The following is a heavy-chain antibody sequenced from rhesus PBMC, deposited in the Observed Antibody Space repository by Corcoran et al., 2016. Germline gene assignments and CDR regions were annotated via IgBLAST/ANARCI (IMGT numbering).Heavy chain of an antibody. CDR3: TRDSSGWDDFDY. Sequence: EVQLVESGGGLVQPGGSLRLSCAASGFTFSNYWMSWVRQAPGKGLEWVEFIKNKADGGTAAYAESVKGRFTISRDDSKNTLYLQMNSLKTEDTAVYYCTRDSSGWDDFDYWGQGVLVTVSS. CDR1: GFTFSNYW. D-gene: IGHD6-31*01. V-gene: IGHV3S11*01. J-gene: IGHJ4*01. CDR2: IKNKADGGTA.